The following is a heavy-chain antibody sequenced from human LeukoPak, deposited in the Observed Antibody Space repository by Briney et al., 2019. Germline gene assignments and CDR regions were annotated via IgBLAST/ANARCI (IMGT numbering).Heavy chain of an antibody. CDR3: AGQTYYDILTGLYDY. Sequence: KPSETLSLTCAVYGGSFSGYYWSWIRQPPGKGLEWIGEINHSGSTNYNPSLKSRVTISADTSKNQFSLKHSAVTAADTALYYCAGQTYYDILTGLYDYWGQGTLVTVSS. CDR2: INHSGST. CDR1: GGSFSGYY. J-gene: IGHJ4*02. D-gene: IGHD3-9*01. V-gene: IGHV4-34*01.